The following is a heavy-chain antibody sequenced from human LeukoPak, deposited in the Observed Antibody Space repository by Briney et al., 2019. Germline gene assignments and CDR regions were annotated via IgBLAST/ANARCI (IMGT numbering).Heavy chain of an antibody. Sequence: SETLSLTCAVYIDSFSNYHWNWIRQTPAKGMEWIGEVNESGGTNISPSLRSRVTISVDTSKNQFSLKLSSVTAADTAVYYCASYYYGPTSWDNWFDPWGQGTLVTVSS. V-gene: IGHV4-34*01. CDR2: VNESGGT. CDR3: ASYYYGPTSWDNWFDP. CDR1: IDSFSNYH. D-gene: IGHD3-10*01. J-gene: IGHJ5*02.